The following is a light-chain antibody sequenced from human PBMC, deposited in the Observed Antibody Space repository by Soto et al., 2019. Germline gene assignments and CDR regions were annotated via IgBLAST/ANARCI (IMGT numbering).Light chain of an antibody. CDR3: QQSYSTPPFT. CDR1: QGIRND. Sequence: IQMTQSPSSLSASVGDRVTITCRASQGIRNDLDWFQQKPGKAPKLLIYAASSLQSGVPSRFSGSGSGTDFTLTISSLQPEDFATYYCQQSYSTPPFTFGPGTKVDIK. J-gene: IGKJ3*01. CDR2: AAS. V-gene: IGKV1-39*01.